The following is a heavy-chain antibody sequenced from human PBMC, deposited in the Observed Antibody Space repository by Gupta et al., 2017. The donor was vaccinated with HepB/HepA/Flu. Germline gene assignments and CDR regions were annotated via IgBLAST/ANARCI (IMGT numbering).Heavy chain of an antibody. J-gene: IGHJ5*02. Sequence: QLQLQESGPGLVKPSETLSLTCTVSGGSISSSSYYWGWLRQPPGKGLEWIGSIYYSGSTYYNPSLKSRVTISVDTSKNQFSLKLSSVTAADTAVYYCARQEYDFWSGYYKGNWFDPWGQGTLVTVSS. V-gene: IGHV4-39*01. CDR3: ARQEYDFWSGYYKGNWFDP. CDR1: GGSISSSSYY. CDR2: IYYSGST. D-gene: IGHD3-3*01.